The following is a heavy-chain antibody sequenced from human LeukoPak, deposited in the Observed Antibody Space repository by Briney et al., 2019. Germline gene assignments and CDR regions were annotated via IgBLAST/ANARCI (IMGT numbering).Heavy chain of an antibody. CDR3: ARAPSIVVVPAAANWFDP. CDR2: IIPILGIA. Sequence: SVKVSCKASGGTFSSYAISWVRQAPGQGLEWMGRIIPILGIANYAQKFQGRVAITADKSTSTAYMELSSLRSEDTAVYYCARAPSIVVVPAAANWFDPWGQGILVTVSS. CDR1: GGTFSSYA. J-gene: IGHJ5*02. V-gene: IGHV1-69*04. D-gene: IGHD2-2*01.